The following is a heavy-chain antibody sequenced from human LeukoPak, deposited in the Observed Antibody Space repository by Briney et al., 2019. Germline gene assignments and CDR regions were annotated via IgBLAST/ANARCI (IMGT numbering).Heavy chain of an antibody. CDR2: INHSGST. Sequence: SETLSLTCAVYGGSFSGYYWSWIRQPPGKGLEWIGEINHSGSTNYNPSLKSRVTISVDTSKNQFSLKLSSVTAADTAVYYCARRVWGTPFDYWGQGTLVTVSS. J-gene: IGHJ4*02. V-gene: IGHV4-34*01. CDR1: GGSFSGYY. CDR3: ARRVWGTPFDY. D-gene: IGHD6-6*01.